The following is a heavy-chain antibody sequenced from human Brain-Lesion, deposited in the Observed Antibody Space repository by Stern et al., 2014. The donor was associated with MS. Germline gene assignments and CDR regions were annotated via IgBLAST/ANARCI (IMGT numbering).Heavy chain of an antibody. CDR2: SDHSGST. J-gene: IGHJ4*02. Sequence: VQLVESGPGLVKPSGTLSLTCAVSGGSISSSNWWSWVRQSPGKGLEWIGESDHSGSTIYNPSLKSRVPVSVDTSKNRFSLNLRSVTAADTAVYFCARFPASRPHVFDSWGQGTLVTVSS. V-gene: IGHV4-4*02. CDR1: GGSISSSNW. D-gene: IGHD6-13*01. CDR3: ARFPASRPHVFDS.